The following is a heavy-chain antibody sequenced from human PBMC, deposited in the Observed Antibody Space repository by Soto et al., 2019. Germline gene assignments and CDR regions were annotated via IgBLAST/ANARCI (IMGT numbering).Heavy chain of an antibody. CDR3: AGEYYYTMDV. CDR2: IDSSTKYT. V-gene: IGHV3-11*05. Sequence: QVQLVESGGGLVRPGGSLRLSCAASGFTFRDYYMTWFRQAPGKGLEWLSYIDSSTKYTNYADSVKGRFTISRDNAKNSLYLQRNSLRADDTAVYYCAGEYYYTMDVWGQGTMVTVSS. J-gene: IGHJ6*02. CDR1: GFTFRDYY.